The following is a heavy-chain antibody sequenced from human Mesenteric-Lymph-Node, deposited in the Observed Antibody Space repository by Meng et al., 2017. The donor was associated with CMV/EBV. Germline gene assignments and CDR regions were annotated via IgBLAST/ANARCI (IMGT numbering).Heavy chain of an antibody. CDR1: GFTFGDYA. CDR2: IPYDESNT. D-gene: IGHD6-19*01. V-gene: IGHV3-30*02. CDR3: TKGPLYSSGWFPANH. Sequence: GESLKISCTASGFTFGDYAMSWVRQAPGKGLEWVAFIPYDESNTYYANSVKGRFTISRDKSKNTLYLQMNSLRGDDTALYYCTKGPLYSSGWFPANHWGQGTLVTVSS. J-gene: IGHJ5*02.